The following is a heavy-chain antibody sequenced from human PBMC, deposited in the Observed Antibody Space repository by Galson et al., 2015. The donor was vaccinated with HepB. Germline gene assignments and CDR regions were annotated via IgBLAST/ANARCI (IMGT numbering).Heavy chain of an antibody. V-gene: IGHV4-39*01. D-gene: IGHD3-3*01. CDR3: ARQPAYDFWSGYLDY. CDR2: IYYSGST. Sequence: ETLSLTCSVSGGSISSSSYYWGWIRQPPGKGLEWIGSIYYSGSTYYNPSLKSRVTISVDTSKNQFSLKLSSVTAADTAVYYCARQPAYDFWSGYLDYWGQGTLVTVSS. J-gene: IGHJ4*02. CDR1: GGSISSSSYY.